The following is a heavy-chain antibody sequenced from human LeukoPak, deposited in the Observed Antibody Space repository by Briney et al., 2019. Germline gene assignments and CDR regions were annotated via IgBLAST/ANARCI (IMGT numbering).Heavy chain of an antibody. V-gene: IGHV1-18*04. Sequence: ASVKVSCKASGYTFTSYGISWVRQAPGQGLEWMGWISAYNGNTNYAQKLQGRVTMTTDTSTSTAYMELRSLRSDDTAVYYCARDRAHVLRYLDWFPETPYYYYGMDVWGQGTMVTVSS. CDR1: GYTFTSYG. CDR2: ISAYNGNT. J-gene: IGHJ6*02. CDR3: ARDRAHVLRYLDWFPETPYYYYGMDV. D-gene: IGHD3-9*01.